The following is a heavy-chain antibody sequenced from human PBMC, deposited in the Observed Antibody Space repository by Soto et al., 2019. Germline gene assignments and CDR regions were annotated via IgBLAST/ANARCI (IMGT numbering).Heavy chain of an antibody. CDR3: ARGIVVVPAAPVGGYYGY. CDR1: GGSFSGYY. Sequence: SETLSLTCAVYGGSFSGYYWSWIRQPPGKGLEWIGEINHSGSTNYNPSPKSRVTISVDTSKNQFSLKLSSVTAADTAVYYCARGIVVVPAAPVGGYYGYWGQGTLVTSPQ. D-gene: IGHD2-2*01. V-gene: IGHV4-34*01. CDR2: INHSGST. J-gene: IGHJ4*02.